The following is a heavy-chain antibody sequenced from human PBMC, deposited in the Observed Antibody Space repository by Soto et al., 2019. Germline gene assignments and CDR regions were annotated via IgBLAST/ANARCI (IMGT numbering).Heavy chain of an antibody. Sequence: GGSLRLSCAASGFTFSSYDMHWVRQATGKGLEWVSAIGTAGDTYYPGSVKGRFTISRDNSKNTLYLQMSSLRAEDTAVYYCARKFTRFCNSSGAWGKLTPVTASS. D-gene: IGHD3-16*01. CDR1: GFTFSSYD. V-gene: IGHV3-13*01. CDR3: ARKFTRFCNSSGA. CDR2: IGTAGDT. J-gene: IGHJ5*02.